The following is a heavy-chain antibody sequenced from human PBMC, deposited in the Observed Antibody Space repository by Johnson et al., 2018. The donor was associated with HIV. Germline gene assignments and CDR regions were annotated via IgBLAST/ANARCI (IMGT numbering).Heavy chain of an antibody. CDR2: ISWNSGSI. D-gene: IGHD3-10*02. Sequence: VESGGGVVQPGRSLRLSCAASGFTFRRYSMDWVRQAPGKGLAWVSGISWNSGSIGYADSVKGRFTISRDNAKNSLYLQMNSLRAEDTALYYCAKDGSGDVRGAFDIWGQGTMVTVSS. CDR3: AKDGSGDVRGAFDI. J-gene: IGHJ3*02. CDR1: GFTFRRYS. V-gene: IGHV3-9*01.